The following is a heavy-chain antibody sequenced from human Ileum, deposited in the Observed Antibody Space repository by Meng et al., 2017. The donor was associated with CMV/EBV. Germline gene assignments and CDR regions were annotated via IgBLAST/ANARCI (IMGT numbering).Heavy chain of an antibody. J-gene: IGHJ4*02. CDR1: GGSFSDYF. Sequence: ESLKISCGVNGGSFSDYFWNWIRQTPGKGLEWIGEVSHSGSTKYNPSLQSRLSISIDTSKNQFSLKLRSVLAADTAVYYCARLSHYYDTSSYYSFDYWGQGTLVTVSS. D-gene: IGHD3-22*01. CDR3: ARLSHYYDTSSYYSFDY. V-gene: IGHV4-34*01. CDR2: VSHSGST.